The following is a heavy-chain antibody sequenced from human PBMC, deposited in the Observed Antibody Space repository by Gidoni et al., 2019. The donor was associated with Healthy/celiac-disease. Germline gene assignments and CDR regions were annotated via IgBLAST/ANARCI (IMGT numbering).Heavy chain of an antibody. CDR2: ISGSGGST. CDR1: GFTFSSYA. D-gene: IGHD2-2*01. CDR3: AKDLVVVPAAMASDY. V-gene: IGHV3-23*01. Sequence: EVQLLESGGGLVQPGGSLRLSCAASGFTFSSYAMSWVRQAPGKGLGWVSAISGSGGSTYYADSVKGRFTISRDNSKNTLYLQMNSLRAEDTAVYYCAKDLVVVPAAMASDYWGQGTLVTVSS. J-gene: IGHJ4*02.